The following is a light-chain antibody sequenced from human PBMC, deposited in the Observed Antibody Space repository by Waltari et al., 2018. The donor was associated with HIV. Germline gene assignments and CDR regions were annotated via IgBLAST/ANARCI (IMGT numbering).Light chain of an antibody. CDR1: SSDVGGYNF. CDR2: EVS. J-gene: IGLJ2*01. CDR3: SSYTTTSNVEL. V-gene: IGLV2-14*01. Sequence: QSALTQPASVSGSPGQSITISCAGSSSDVGGYNFVSCYQQHPGKAPKLMVYEVSNRPSGFSTPFSVSKSGNTASLTISGLQAEDEAVYYCSSYTTTSNVELFGGGTKLTVL.